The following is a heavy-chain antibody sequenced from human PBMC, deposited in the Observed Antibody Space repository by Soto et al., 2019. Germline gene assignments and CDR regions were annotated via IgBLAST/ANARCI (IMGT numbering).Heavy chain of an antibody. V-gene: IGHV3-30-3*01. J-gene: IGHJ4*02. CDR3: ARPRGPRNHFDY. D-gene: IGHD3-10*01. CDR1: GFTFSSYA. CDR2: ISYDGSNK. Sequence: GGSLRLSCAASGFTFSSYAMHWVRQAPGKGLEWVAVISYDGSNKYYADSVKGRFTISRDNSKNTLYLQMNSLRAEDTAVYYCARPRGPRNHFDYWGQGTLVTVSS.